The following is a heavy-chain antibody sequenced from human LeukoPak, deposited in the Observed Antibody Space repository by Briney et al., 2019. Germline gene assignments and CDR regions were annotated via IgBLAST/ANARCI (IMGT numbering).Heavy chain of an antibody. J-gene: IGHJ4*02. CDR1: GFTFSDYY. CDR3: ARDRDGYNVYFDY. D-gene: IGHD5-24*01. Sequence: PGGSLRLSCAASGFTFSDYYMSWIHQAPGKGLEWVSYISSSGSTIYYADSVKGRFTISRDNAKNSLYLQMNSLRAEDTAVYYCARDRDGYNVYFDYWGQGTLVTVSS. V-gene: IGHV3-11*01. CDR2: ISSSGSTI.